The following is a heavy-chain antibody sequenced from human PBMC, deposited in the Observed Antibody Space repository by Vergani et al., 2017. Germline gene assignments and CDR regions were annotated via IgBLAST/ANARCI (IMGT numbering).Heavy chain of an antibody. V-gene: IGHV3-23*01. CDR2: ISGSGGST. D-gene: IGHD2-15*01. CDR3: AKEGLGDCSGGSCRPLDI. CDR1: GFTFSSYA. J-gene: IGHJ3*02. Sequence: EVQLLESGGGLVQPGGSLRLSCAASGFTFSSYAMSWVRQAPGKGLEWVSAISGSGGSTYYADSLKGRFTISRDNSKNTLYLKMNSLRAEDTAVYYCAKEGLGDCSGGSCRPLDIWGQGTMVTVSS.